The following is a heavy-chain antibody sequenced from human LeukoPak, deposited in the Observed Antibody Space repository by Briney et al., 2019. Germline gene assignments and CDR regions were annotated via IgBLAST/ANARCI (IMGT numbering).Heavy chain of an antibody. Sequence: ASVKVSCKASGYTFTSYYTHWVRQAPGQGLEWMGWISAYNGNTNYAQKFQGRVTITADESTSTAYMELSSLRSEDTAVYYCARVIEPYTAMVGFVEDWGQGTLVTVSS. CDR2: ISAYNGNT. CDR3: ARVIEPYTAMVGFVED. V-gene: IGHV1-18*04. CDR1: GYTFTSYY. D-gene: IGHD5-18*01. J-gene: IGHJ4*02.